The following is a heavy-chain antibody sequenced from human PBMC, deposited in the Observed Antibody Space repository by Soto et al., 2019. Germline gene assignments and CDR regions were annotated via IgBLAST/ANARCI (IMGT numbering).Heavy chain of an antibody. CDR2: ISSSSSTI. D-gene: IGHD6-19*01. Sequence: EVQLVESGGGLVQPGGSLRLSCAASGFTFSSYSMNWVRQAPGKGLEWVSYISSSSSTIYYADSVKGRCTISRVNAKNSLYLQMNSLRVDDTAVYYCTRYTGNSGWLDYWGQGTLVAVSS. CDR3: TRYTGNSGWLDY. CDR1: GFTFSSYS. J-gene: IGHJ4*02. V-gene: IGHV3-48*01.